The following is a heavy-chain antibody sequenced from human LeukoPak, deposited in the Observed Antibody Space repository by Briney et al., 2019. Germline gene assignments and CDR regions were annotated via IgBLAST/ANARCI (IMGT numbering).Heavy chain of an antibody. CDR1: GGSISSYY. D-gene: IGHD4-23*01. CDR3: AREARGNSDHFDY. CDR2: IYYSGST. Sequence: SATLSLTGTVSGGSISSYYWSWIRQPPGKGLEWFGYIYYSGSTNYNPSLKSRVTISVDTSKNQFSLKLSSVTAADTAVYYCAREARGNSDHFDYWGQGTLVTVSS. J-gene: IGHJ4*02. V-gene: IGHV4-59*01.